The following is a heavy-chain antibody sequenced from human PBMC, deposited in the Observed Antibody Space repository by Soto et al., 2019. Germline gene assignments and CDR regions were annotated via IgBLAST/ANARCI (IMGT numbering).Heavy chain of an antibody. CDR3: ARIYCSGIGCYPY. D-gene: IGHD2-15*01. Sequence: GGSLRLSCVASGFTFTTDAMSWVRQAPGKGLEWVSSISGSGGSTYYADSVKGRLTISRDNSKNTLYLRLNSLSVEDTAVYFCARIYCSGIGCYPYWGQGTLVTVSS. V-gene: IGHV3-23*01. J-gene: IGHJ4*02. CDR1: GFTFTTDA. CDR2: ISGSGGST.